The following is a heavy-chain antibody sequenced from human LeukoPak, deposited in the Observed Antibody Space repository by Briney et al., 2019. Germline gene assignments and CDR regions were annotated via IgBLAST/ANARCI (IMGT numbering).Heavy chain of an antibody. D-gene: IGHD3-10*01. CDR1: GFTFSSYG. CDR2: IWYDGSNK. CDR3: ARDIPYGSGSYYPNNYYYYGMDV. V-gene: IGHV3-33*01. J-gene: IGHJ6*02. Sequence: GGSLRLSCAASGFTFSSYGMHWVRQAPGKGLEWVAVIWYDGSNKYYADSVKGRFTTSRDNSKNTLYLQMNSLRAEDTAVYYCARDIPYGSGSYYPNNYYYYGMDVWGQGTTVTVSS.